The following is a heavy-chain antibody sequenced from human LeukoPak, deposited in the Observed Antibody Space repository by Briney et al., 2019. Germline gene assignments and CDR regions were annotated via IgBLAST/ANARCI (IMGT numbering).Heavy chain of an antibody. CDR3: ARRAVAENYFDY. V-gene: IGHV4-59*08. CDR2: IYSSGST. Sequence: SETLSLTCTVSGGSITCYYWSWIRQPPGKGLEWIGYIYSSGSTTYNPSLKSRVTISVDTAKNQFSRTLTSVTAADTAVYYCARRAVAENYFDYWGQGTLVTDSS. CDR1: GGSITCYY. J-gene: IGHJ4*02. D-gene: IGHD6-19*01.